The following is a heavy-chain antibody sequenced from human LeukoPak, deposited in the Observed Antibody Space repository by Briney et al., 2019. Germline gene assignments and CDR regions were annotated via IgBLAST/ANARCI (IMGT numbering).Heavy chain of an antibody. CDR2: IYYSGST. J-gene: IGHJ4*02. D-gene: IGHD3-10*01. CDR1: GGSVSSGSYY. CDR3: ARDRDYYGSGS. Sequence: PSETLSLTCTVSGGSVSSGSYYWSWIRQPPGKGLEWIGYIYYSGSTNYNPSLKSRVTISVDTSKNQFSLKLSSVTAADTAVYYCARDRDYYGSGSWGQGTLVTVSS. V-gene: IGHV4-61*01.